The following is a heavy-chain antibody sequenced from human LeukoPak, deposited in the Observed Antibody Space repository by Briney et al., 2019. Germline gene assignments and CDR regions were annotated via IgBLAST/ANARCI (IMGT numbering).Heavy chain of an antibody. CDR2: IYTSGST. J-gene: IGHJ5*02. D-gene: IGHD3-10*01. V-gene: IGHV4-61*02. CDR3: AREGVVRGVTWFDP. Sequence: KPSETLSLTCTVSGGSISSGSYYWSWIRQPAGKGLEWIGRIYTSGSTNYNPSLKSRVTISVDTSKNQFSLKLSSVTAADTAVYYCAREGVVRGVTWFDPWGQGTLVTVSS. CDR1: GGSISSGSYY.